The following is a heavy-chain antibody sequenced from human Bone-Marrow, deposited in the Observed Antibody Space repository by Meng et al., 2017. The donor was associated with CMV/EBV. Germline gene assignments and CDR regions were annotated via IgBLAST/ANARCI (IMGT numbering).Heavy chain of an antibody. CDR2: ISSSSSYI. Sequence: GGSLRLSCAASGFTFSSYSMNWVRQAPGKGLEWVSSISSSSSYIYYADSVKGRFTISRDNAKNSLYLQMNSLRAEDTAVYYCAREDMIFGVVIGAFDIWGQGTMVTVSS. CDR1: GFTFSSYS. J-gene: IGHJ3*02. V-gene: IGHV3-21*01. D-gene: IGHD3/OR15-3a*01. CDR3: AREDMIFGVVIGAFDI.